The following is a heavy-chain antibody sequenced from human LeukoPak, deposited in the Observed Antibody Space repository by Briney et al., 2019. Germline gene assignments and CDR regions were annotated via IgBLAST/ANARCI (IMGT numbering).Heavy chain of an antibody. D-gene: IGHD3-16*01. CDR3: ARDLSFGGLDF. CDR1: GFILSTYG. CDR2: MWYDGSRE. J-gene: IGHJ4*02. V-gene: IGHV3-33*01. Sequence: PGGSLRLSCAASGFILSTYGMHWVRQAPGKGLEWVAGMWYDGSREDYADSVRRLFTISRDMSKHTLNLQRNSMSGEDTAMFYCARDLSFGGLDFRGQGTLVTVSS.